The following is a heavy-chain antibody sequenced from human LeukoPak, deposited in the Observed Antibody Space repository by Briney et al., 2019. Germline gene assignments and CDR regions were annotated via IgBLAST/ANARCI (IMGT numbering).Heavy chain of an antibody. Sequence: SGPTLVNPTETLTLTCTVSGFSLSNARMGVSWIRQPPGKALEWLAHIFSNDDKSYSTSLKSRLTISKDTSKSQVFLTMTNMDPVDTATYYCARIGADTAMVEFDYWGQGTLVTVSS. J-gene: IGHJ4*02. CDR1: GFSLSNARMG. CDR2: IFSNDDK. CDR3: ARIGADTAMVEFDY. V-gene: IGHV2-26*01. D-gene: IGHD5-18*01.